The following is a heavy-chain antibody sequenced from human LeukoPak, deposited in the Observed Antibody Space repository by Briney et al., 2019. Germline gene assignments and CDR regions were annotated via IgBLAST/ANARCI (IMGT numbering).Heavy chain of an antibody. CDR3: ARHVAHSSRFDY. CDR1: GGSISSTSYY. CDR2: INYSGNT. V-gene: IGHV4-39*01. D-gene: IGHD6-13*01. Sequence: SETLSLTCTVSGGSISSTSYYWGWIRQPPGKGLDWIGYINYSGNTYCNPSLKSRVIISVDTSKNQFSLKLNSVTAADTAVYYCARHVAHSSRFDYWGQGTLVTVSS. J-gene: IGHJ4*02.